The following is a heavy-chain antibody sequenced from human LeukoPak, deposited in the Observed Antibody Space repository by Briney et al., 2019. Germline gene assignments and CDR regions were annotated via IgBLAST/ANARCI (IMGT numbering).Heavy chain of an antibody. CDR2: IDSGVST. J-gene: IGHJ4*02. CDR3: ARKGPDYGGHPLYY. Sequence: PGGSLRLSCAASGFTVSSNYMSWVRQAPGKGLEWHSVIDSGVSTYYADSVKGRFTITRDNSKNTLYLQMNSLRAEATAVYYCARKGPDYGGHPLYYWGQGTLVTVSS. CDR1: GFTVSSNY. V-gene: IGHV3-66*01. D-gene: IGHD4/OR15-4a*01.